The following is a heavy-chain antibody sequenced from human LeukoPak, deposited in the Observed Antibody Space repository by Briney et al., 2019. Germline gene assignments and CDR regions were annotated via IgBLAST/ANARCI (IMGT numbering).Heavy chain of an antibody. CDR2: ISDNGAST. Sequence: PGGSLRLSCAASGFSFRSFAMHWVRQAPGKGLEYISAISDNGASTYYAKSVKGRFTISRDNSQNTLWLQMGSLRAEDMAVYYWARDNGYSYGPVDYWGQGTLVTVSS. V-gene: IGHV3-64*01. CDR3: ARDNGYSYGPVDY. J-gene: IGHJ4*02. D-gene: IGHD5-18*01. CDR1: GFSFRSFA.